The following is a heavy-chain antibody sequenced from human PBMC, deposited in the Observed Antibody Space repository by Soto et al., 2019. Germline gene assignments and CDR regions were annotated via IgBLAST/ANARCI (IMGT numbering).Heavy chain of an antibody. D-gene: IGHD3-22*01. CDR2: VGPSGAST. CDR3: ARRYYYDRTGYYRTFDY. CDR1: GIRFGQYA. Sequence: SPRLSCASSGIRFGQYAMSWVRLAPGKGLEWVSVVGPSGASTFYADSVRGRFTISRDNSENTLYLQMNSLRAADTALYFCARRYYYDRTGYYRTFDYWGPGTLVTAPQ. V-gene: IGHV3-23*01. J-gene: IGHJ4*02.